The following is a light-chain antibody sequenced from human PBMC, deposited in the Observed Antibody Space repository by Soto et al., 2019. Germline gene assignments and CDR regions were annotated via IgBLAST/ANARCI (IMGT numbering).Light chain of an antibody. CDR3: QQSFRTPFT. J-gene: IGKJ3*01. Sequence: DIQMTQSPSSLSASVGDTVTITCRASQYISNYVAWFQQKPGQAPKSLIYAASKLQSGVPSRFSGTGSGTDFTLTISSLQPEDFATYYCQQSFRTPFTFGPGNKLDIK. CDR1: QYISNY. V-gene: IGKV1-16*01. CDR2: AAS.